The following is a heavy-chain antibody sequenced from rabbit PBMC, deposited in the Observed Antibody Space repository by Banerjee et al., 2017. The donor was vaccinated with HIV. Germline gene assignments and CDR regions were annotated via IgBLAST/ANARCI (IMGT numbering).Heavy chain of an antibody. CDR2: IYTGGSGST. CDR1: GIDFSSYG. Sequence: QEQLVESGGGLVTLGGSLKLSCKASGIDFSSYGISWVRQAPGKGLEWIACIYTGGSGSTYYATWAKGRFTISGTSSTTVTLQMTSLTAADTATCFCARGSAYAGAGYALWGQGTLVTVS. D-gene: IGHD4-2*01. CDR3: ARGSAYAGAGYAL. V-gene: IGHV1S45*01. J-gene: IGHJ4*01.